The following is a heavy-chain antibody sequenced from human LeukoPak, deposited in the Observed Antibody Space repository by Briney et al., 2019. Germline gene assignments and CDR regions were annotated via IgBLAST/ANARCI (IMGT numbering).Heavy chain of an antibody. Sequence: GGSLRLSCAASGFTFSGYSMNWVRQAPGKGLEWVSYIISSSTTIYYADSVKGRFTISRDNTKNSLFLQLNSLRAEDTALYYCVRDRGWYHFDLWGQGNLVTVSS. CDR2: IISSSTTI. CDR3: VRDRGWYHFDL. V-gene: IGHV3-48*04. CDR1: GFTFSGYS. D-gene: IGHD3-10*01. J-gene: IGHJ4*02.